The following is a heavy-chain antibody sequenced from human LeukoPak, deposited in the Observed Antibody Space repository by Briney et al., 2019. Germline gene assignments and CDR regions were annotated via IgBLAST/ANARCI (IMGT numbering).Heavy chain of an antibody. CDR1: GFTFSSYA. J-gene: IGHJ4*02. CDR3: AKALESIAVAGNY. D-gene: IGHD6-19*01. Sequence: GGSLRLSCAASGFTFSSYAMSWVRQAPGKGLEWVSAISGSGGSTYYADSVKGRFTISRDNSRNTLYLQMNSLRAEDTAVYYYAKALESIAVAGNYWGQGTLVTVSS. V-gene: IGHV3-23*01. CDR2: ISGSGGST.